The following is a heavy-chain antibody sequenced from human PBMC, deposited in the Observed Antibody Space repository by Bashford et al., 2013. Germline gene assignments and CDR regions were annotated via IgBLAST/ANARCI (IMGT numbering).Heavy chain of an antibody. CDR2: ISYDGSNK. V-gene: IGHV3-30-3*01. CDR3: ARVFSVAVALN. D-gene: IGHD6-19*01. CDR1: GFTFSSYA. J-gene: IGHJ4*02. Sequence: GGSLRLSCAASGFTFSSYAMFWVRQAPGKGLEWVAVISYDGSNKNYADSVKGRFTISRDNSKNTLYLQMNSLRADDTAVYYCARVFSVAVALNWGQGTLVTVSS.